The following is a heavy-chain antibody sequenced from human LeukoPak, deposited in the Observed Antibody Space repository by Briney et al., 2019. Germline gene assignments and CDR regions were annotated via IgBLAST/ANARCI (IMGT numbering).Heavy chain of an antibody. Sequence: ASVKVSCKASGYTFTSYDINWVRQATGQGLEWMGWMNPNSGNTGYAQKFQGRVTITADTSTDTAYMELSSLRSEDTAVYYCATESKGSSAYSFDYWGQGTLVTVSS. J-gene: IGHJ4*02. V-gene: IGHV1-8*01. CDR1: GYTFTSYD. CDR3: ATESKGSSAYSFDY. CDR2: MNPNSGNT. D-gene: IGHD6-6*01.